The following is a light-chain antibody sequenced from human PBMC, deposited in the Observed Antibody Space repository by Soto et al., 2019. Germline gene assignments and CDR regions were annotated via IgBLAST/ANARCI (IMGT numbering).Light chain of an antibody. CDR3: QQGYCTPCT. Sequence: DIQMTQSPASLSASVGDRVTITCRASQSISSYLHWYQQKPGKAPRLLIYAASKLQSGVPSRFSASGSGTDFTLTLNSVPREDFAYYYCQQGYCTPCTFGQGTKVDIK. J-gene: IGKJ1*01. V-gene: IGKV1-39*01. CDR1: QSISSY. CDR2: AAS.